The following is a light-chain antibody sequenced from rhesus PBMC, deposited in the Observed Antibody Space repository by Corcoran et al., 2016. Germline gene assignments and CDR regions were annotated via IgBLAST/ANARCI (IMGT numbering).Light chain of an antibody. CDR3: CSYTTSNSYI. CDR2: GVT. V-gene: IGLV2S7*01. CDR1: NNDIGGNEY. J-gene: IGLJ1*01. Sequence: QAAPTQPPSVSGSPVQSVTISCIGSNNDIGGNEYVSWYHQHPGKAPKLMIFGVTRRPSGVSDRFSGSKSGNTASLTISGLQAEDDGDYYCCSYTTSNSYIFGPGTRLTVL.